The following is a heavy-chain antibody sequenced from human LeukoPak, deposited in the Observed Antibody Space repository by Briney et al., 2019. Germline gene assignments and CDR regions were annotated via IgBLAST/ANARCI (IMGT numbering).Heavy chain of an antibody. Sequence: APVKPSCKASGYTFTAYYLHWVRQAPGQGLEWMGWINPSSCATKYVQKFQARVTMTRDTSIRTAYMELNSLRSDDTAVYYCVRPRDGNSGPFDYWGQGSLDSVSS. J-gene: IGHJ4*02. CDR1: GYTFTAYY. V-gene: IGHV1-2*02. CDR3: VRPRDGNSGPFDY. CDR2: INPSSCAT. D-gene: IGHD5-24*01.